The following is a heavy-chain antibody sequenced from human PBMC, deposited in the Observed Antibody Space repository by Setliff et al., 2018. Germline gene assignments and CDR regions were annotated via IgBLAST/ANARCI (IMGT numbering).Heavy chain of an antibody. CDR2: ISAGSSRT. V-gene: IGHV3-23*01. J-gene: IGHJ3*02. Sequence: LRLSCGASGFLFSGSAMSWVRQAPEQGLEWVAAISAGSSRTYYAESVKGRFTISRDNSNNTPYLQMDSPRADDTAIYYCVKDSSGRDAFDIWGQGTMVTVS. D-gene: IGHD3-10*01. CDR1: GFLFSGSA. CDR3: VKDSSGRDAFDI.